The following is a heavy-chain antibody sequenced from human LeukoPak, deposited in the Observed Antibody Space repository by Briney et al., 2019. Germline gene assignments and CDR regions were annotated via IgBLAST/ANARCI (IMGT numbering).Heavy chain of an antibody. D-gene: IGHD1-26*01. J-gene: IGHJ4*02. CDR1: AFTFSSYS. Sequence: GGSLRLSCAASAFTFSSYSTDCVRQAPGRGREWVSYISTSSSTIYYADSVKGRFTISRDNAKNSLYLQMNSLRAEDTAVYYCAERGAEVGATVAPGDYWGQGTLVTVSS. V-gene: IGHV3-48*01. CDR3: AERGAEVGATVAPGDY. CDR2: ISTSSSTI.